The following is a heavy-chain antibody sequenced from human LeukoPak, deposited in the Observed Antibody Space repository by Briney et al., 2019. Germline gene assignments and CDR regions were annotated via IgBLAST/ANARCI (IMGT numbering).Heavy chain of an antibody. D-gene: IGHD6-19*01. V-gene: IGHV1-46*01. Sequence: GASVKVSCKASGYTFTSYYMHWVRQAPGQGLEWMGIINPSGGSTSYAQKLQGRVIMTTGTSTSTAYMELRSLRSDDTAVYYCARDSPLYGWYFGGQGTLVTVSS. CDR2: INPSGGST. J-gene: IGHJ4*02. CDR3: ARDSPLYGWYF. CDR1: GYTFTSYY.